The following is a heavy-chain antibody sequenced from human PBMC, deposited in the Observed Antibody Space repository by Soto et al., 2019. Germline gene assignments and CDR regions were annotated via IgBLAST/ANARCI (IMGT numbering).Heavy chain of an antibody. CDR1: GGSISSGGYY. J-gene: IGHJ5*02. CDR3: ARVVVESVFWRGPPDRWFDP. CDR2: IYYSGST. Sequence: LSLTCTVSGGSISSGGYYWSWIRQHPGKGLEWIGYIYYSGSTYYNPSLKSRVTISIDTSKNQFSLKLSSVTAADTAVYYCARVVVESVFWRGPPDRWFDPCGQRTLLTGST. D-gene: IGHD3-3*01. V-gene: IGHV4-31*03.